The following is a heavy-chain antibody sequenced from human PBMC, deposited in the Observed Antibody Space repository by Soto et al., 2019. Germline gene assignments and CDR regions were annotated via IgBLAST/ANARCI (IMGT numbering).Heavy chain of an antibody. CDR3: ARLYPQLDFDY. CDR2: IYYSGST. Sequence: ASETLSLTCTVSGVSISDTSYYWGWIRQPPGKGLEWIGTIYYSGSTYYSPSLKSRVTMSVDTSKNQFSLKLISVTAADTAVYYCARLYPQLDFDYWGQGTLVTVSS. CDR1: GVSISDTSYY. D-gene: IGHD6-13*01. J-gene: IGHJ4*02. V-gene: IGHV4-39*01.